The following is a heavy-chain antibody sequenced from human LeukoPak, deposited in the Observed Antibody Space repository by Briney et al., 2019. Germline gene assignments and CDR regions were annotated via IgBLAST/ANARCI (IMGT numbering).Heavy chain of an antibody. CDR1: GFTFSSYA. J-gene: IGHJ6*03. V-gene: IGHV3-30-3*01. CDR2: ISYDGSNK. CDR3: ARDGSSGWYSDYYYYYMDV. Sequence: GGSLRLSCAASGFTFSSYAMHWVRQAPGKGLEWVAVISYDGSNKYYADSVKGRLTISRDNSKNTLYLQMNSLRAEDTAVYYCARDGSSGWYSDYYYYYMDVWGKGTTVTVSS. D-gene: IGHD6-19*01.